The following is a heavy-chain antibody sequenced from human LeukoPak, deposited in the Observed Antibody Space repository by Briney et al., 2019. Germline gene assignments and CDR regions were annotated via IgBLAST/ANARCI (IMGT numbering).Heavy chain of an antibody. J-gene: IGHJ4*02. CDR2: INWNGGST. D-gene: IGHD6-19*01. CDR1: GFTFDDYG. Sequence: GGSLRLSCAASGFTFDDYGLSWVRQAPGEGLEWVSGINWNGGSTGYADSVKGRFTISRDNAKKSLYLQMHSLRAEDTAVYYCARDAGDSGWYADQRGVFDYWGQGTLVTVSP. V-gene: IGHV3-20*04. CDR3: ARDAGDSGWYADQRGVFDY.